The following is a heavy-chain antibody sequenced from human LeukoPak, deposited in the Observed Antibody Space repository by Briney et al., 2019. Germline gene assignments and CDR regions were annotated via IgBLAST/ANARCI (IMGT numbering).Heavy chain of an antibody. CDR3: ERDSPRCLHSGVDY. Sequence: GGSLRLSCAASGFTFSSYGMHWVRQAPGKGLEWVAFIRYDGSNKYYADSVKGRFTISRDNSKSTLYLQMKSLRAEDTAVYYCERDSPRCLHSGVDYWGHVTLVTVSS. CDR1: GFTFSSYG. CDR2: IRYDGSNK. J-gene: IGHJ4*01. D-gene: IGHD4-17*01. V-gene: IGHV3-30*02.